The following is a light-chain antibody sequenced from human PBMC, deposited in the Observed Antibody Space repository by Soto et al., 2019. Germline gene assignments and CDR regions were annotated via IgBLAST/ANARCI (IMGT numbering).Light chain of an antibody. CDR1: SSDFGGSNF. J-gene: IGLJ1*01. V-gene: IGLV2-14*03. Sequence: QAVLTQPASVSASPGQSITISCTGTSSDFGGSNFVSWYQQHPGKPPKLIIYDVATRPSGVSNRFSGSKSGSTASLIISRLQTEDEADYYCVSFTSSTTYVFGSGTKLTVL. CDR2: DVA. CDR3: VSFTSSTTYV.